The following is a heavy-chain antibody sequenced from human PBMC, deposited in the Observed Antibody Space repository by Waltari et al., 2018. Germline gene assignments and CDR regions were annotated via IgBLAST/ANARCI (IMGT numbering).Heavy chain of an antibody. D-gene: IGHD4-17*01. J-gene: IGHJ3*02. Sequence: EVQLVESGGGLVQPGRSLRLSCAASGFTFDDYAMHWVRQAPGKGLEWVSGISWNSGSIGYADSVKGRFTISRDNAKNSLYLQMNSLRAEDTALNYCAKDMTVTTDAFDIWGQGTMVTVSS. CDR2: ISWNSGSI. CDR1: GFTFDDYA. CDR3: AKDMTVTTDAFDI. V-gene: IGHV3-9*01.